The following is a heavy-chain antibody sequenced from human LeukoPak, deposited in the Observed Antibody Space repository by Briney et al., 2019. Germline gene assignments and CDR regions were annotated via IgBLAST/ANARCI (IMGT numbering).Heavy chain of an antibody. V-gene: IGHV1-46*01. J-gene: IGHJ3*02. D-gene: IGHD1-26*01. Sequence: ASVKVSCKASGYTFTSYYMHWVRQAPGQGLEWMGIINPSGGSTSYAQKFQGRVTMTRDTSTSTVYMELSRLGSEDTAVYYCARVAYSGSYHDAFDIWGQGTMVTVS. CDR1: GYTFTSYY. CDR2: INPSGGST. CDR3: ARVAYSGSYHDAFDI.